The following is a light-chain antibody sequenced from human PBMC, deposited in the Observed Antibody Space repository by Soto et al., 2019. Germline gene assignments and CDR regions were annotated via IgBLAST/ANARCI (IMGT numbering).Light chain of an antibody. J-gene: IGKJ4*01. V-gene: IGKV1-13*02. CDR1: QGISSA. Sequence: AIQLTQSPSSLSASVGDRVTITCRASQGISSALAWYQHKPGRAPRLLIYDASSLQSGVSSRFSGSGSGTDFTLTISSLQPEDFATYYYQQFQSYALTFGGGTKLEIK. CDR3: QQFQSYALT. CDR2: DAS.